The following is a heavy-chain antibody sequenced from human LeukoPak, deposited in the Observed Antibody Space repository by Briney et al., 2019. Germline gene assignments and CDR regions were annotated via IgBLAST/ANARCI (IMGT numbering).Heavy chain of an antibody. CDR2: IRLRSGGT. CDR3: RLVTMGDY. CDR1: GYTFTDYY. Sequence: ASVKVSCKTYGYTFTDYYMHWVRQAPGQGLEWMGRIRLRSGGTNYAQKFQGRVTVTRDTSISTVYMELTRLRSDDTAVHYCRLVTMGDYWGQGTLVTVSS. J-gene: IGHJ4*02. D-gene: IGHD4-23*01. V-gene: IGHV1-2*06.